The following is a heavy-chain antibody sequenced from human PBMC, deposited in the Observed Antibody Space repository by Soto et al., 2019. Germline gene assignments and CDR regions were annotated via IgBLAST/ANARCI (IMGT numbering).Heavy chain of an antibody. Sequence: EVQLVESGGGLVQPGGSLRLSCAASGFTFFAYWIHWVRQVPGKGLVWVSRINSDGSHTSYADSVRGRFTISRDNSKNTVYLQMNSLTAEDTAVYYCEKEGDYGDYAGENWFDSWGHGSLVTVSS. D-gene: IGHD4-17*01. V-gene: IGHV3-74*01. CDR3: EKEGDYGDYAGENWFDS. J-gene: IGHJ5*01. CDR1: GFTFFAYW. CDR2: INSDGSHT.